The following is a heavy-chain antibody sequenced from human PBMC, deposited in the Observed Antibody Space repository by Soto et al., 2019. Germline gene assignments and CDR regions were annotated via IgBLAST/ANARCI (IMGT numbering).Heavy chain of an antibody. CDR1: GFSFSSYT. V-gene: IGHV3-21*02. D-gene: IGHD2-15*01. Sequence: EVQLMESGGGLVQPGESLKLSCTASGFSFSSYTMNWVRQAPGKGLQWVASITNRGTHTYSADSVKGRFTISSNNDKNSLYLQMHILRSEVMATDYCASSHEVAWLDSCGLGTLVTFTS. CDR2: ITNRGTHT. J-gene: IGHJ5*01. CDR3: ASSHEVAWLDS.